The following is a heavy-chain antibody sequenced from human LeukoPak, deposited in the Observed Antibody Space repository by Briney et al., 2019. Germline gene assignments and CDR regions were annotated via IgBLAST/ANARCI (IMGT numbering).Heavy chain of an antibody. D-gene: IGHD3-10*01. CDR1: GGSISSSSYY. CDR3: AKDRAWFGELLTVGDY. Sequence: SETLSLTCTVSGGSISSSSYYWGWIRQPPGKGLEWIGSIYYSGSTYYNPSLKSRVTISVGTSKNQFSLKLSSVTAADTAVYYCAKDRAWFGELLTVGDYWGQGTLVTVSS. V-gene: IGHV4-39*02. J-gene: IGHJ4*02. CDR2: IYYSGST.